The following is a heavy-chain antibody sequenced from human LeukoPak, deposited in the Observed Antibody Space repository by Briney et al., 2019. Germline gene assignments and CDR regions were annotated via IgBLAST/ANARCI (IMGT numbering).Heavy chain of an antibody. J-gene: IGHJ5*02. CDR1: GYIFTSYN. Sequence: GASVKVSCKTSGYIFTSYNMHWMRQAPGRGLEWMGIINPSGGSTSYAQKFQGRVTMTRDMSTSTDYMELSSLRSEDTAVYYCARDNSVEGTAWWFDPWGQGTLVTVSS. D-gene: IGHD2-8*02. V-gene: IGHV1-46*01. CDR2: INPSGGST. CDR3: ARDNSVEGTAWWFDP.